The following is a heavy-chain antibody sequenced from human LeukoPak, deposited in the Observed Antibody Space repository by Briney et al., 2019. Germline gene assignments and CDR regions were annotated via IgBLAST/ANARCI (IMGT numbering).Heavy chain of an antibody. V-gene: IGHV3-23*01. CDR3: ARVYLERLTAGYFDH. CDR1: GFTFSSYA. J-gene: IGHJ4*02. Sequence: QPGGSLRLSCAASGFTFSSYAMSWVRQAPGKGLEWVSSIVGSGGSTYYADSVKGRFTISRDNSKNTLYLQMNSLRDEDSAAYYCARVYLERLTAGYFDHWGQGTWVTVSP. CDR2: IVGSGGST. D-gene: IGHD2-8*01.